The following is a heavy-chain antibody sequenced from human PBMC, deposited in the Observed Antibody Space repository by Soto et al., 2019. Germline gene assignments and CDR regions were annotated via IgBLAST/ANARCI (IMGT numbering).Heavy chain of an antibody. CDR2: IMPMFGAA. V-gene: IGHV1-69*01. J-gene: IGHJ4*02. D-gene: IGHD6-25*01. CDR3: ARGSIAAASYFEY. Sequence: QVQLVQSGAEVKKPGSSVKVSCKASGGTFSNYAISWVRQAPGQGLEWMGSIMPMFGAANYAQKFQGTVTITADESTSTGYMELSNLRSEDTAVYYCARGSIAAASYFEYWGQGTLITVSS. CDR1: GGTFSNYA.